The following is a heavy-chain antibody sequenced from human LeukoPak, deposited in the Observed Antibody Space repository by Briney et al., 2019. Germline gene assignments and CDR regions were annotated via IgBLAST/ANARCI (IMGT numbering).Heavy chain of an antibody. CDR1: GGTFSSYA. CDR2: IIPIFGTA. D-gene: IGHD2-15*01. V-gene: IGHV1-69*05. Sequence: SVXVSCKASGGTFSSYAISWVRQAPGQGLEWMGGIIPIFGTANYAQKFQGRVTITTDESTSTAYMELSSLRSEDTAVYYCARVGPFLVAALDYWGQGTLVTVSS. CDR3: ARVGPFLVAALDY. J-gene: IGHJ4*02.